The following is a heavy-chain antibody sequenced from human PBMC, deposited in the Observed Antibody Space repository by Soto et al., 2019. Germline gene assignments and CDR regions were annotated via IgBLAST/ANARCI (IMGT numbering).Heavy chain of an antibody. V-gene: IGHV3-15*07. D-gene: IGHD3-9*01. J-gene: IGHJ4*02. Sequence: GGSLRLSCAASGFTFSNAWMNWVRQAPGKGLEWVGRIKSKTDGGATEYAAPVKGRFASSKDDSKNTMNLQMNSLKTEDTAVYYGTTGLRYFDWLFYFDYWGQGTLVTVSS. CDR3: TTGLRYFDWLFYFDY. CDR1: GFTFSNAW. CDR2: IKSKTDGGAT.